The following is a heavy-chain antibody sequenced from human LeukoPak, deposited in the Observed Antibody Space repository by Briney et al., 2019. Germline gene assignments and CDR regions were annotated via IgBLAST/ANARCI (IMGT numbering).Heavy chain of an antibody. D-gene: IGHD3-3*01. V-gene: IGHV4-30-4*08. J-gene: IGHJ3*02. CDR3: ARVETIFGAVPDNDAFDI. Sequence: SQTLSLTCTVSGGSISSGDYYWSWIRQPPGKGLEWIGYIYYSGSTYYNPSLKSRVIISIDTSNNQFSLKLRSVTAADTAVYYCARVETIFGAVPDNDAFDIWGQGTMVTVSS. CDR2: IYYSGST. CDR1: GGSISSGDYY.